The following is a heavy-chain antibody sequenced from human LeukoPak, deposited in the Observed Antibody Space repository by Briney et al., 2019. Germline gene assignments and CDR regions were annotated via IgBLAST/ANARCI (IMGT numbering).Heavy chain of an antibody. J-gene: IGHJ5*02. D-gene: IGHD6-19*01. Sequence: SETLSLTCAVSGYSISSGYYWGWIRQPPGKGLEWIGYIYYSGSTNYNPSLKSRVTISVDTSKNQFSLKLSSVTAADTAVYYCARAWSSGWGPWGQGTLVTVSS. V-gene: IGHV4-61*01. CDR3: ARAWSSGWGP. CDR1: GYSISSGYY. CDR2: IYYSGST.